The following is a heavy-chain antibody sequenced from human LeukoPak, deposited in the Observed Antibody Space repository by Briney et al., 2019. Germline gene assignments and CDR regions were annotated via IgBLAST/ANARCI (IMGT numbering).Heavy chain of an antibody. CDR1: GGSITTVTYY. J-gene: IGHJ4*02. Sequence: PSETLSLTCSVSGGSITTVTYYWGWIRQPPGKELEWIGSIYYSGTTYYNPSLKSRVTISVDTSKNQFSLRLSSVTAADTAVYYCARQWPTDGYCSSTSCAPVDHWGQGTLVTVSS. D-gene: IGHD2-2*03. CDR2: IYYSGTT. V-gene: IGHV4-39*01. CDR3: ARQWPTDGYCSSTSCAPVDH.